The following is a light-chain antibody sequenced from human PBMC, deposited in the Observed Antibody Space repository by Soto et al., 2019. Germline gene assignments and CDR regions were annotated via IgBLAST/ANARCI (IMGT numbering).Light chain of an antibody. Sequence: EIVLTQSPGTLSLYPGERATLSCRASQSVSSTSFAWYQHKPGQAPRLLIHGGSTRATGTPDRFSGSVSGTDLTLTISRLEPEDFAVYYCQQYGSSTGTFGQGTKVEVK. V-gene: IGKV3-20*01. CDR3: QQYGSSTGT. CDR2: GGS. CDR1: QSVSSTS. J-gene: IGKJ1*01.